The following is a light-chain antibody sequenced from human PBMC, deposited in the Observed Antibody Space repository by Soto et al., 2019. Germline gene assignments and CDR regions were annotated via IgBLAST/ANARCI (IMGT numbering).Light chain of an antibody. CDR1: QSVLYSSNNKNY. Sequence: DIVMTQSPDSLAVSLGERATINCKSSQSVLYSSNNKNYLAWYQQKPGQPPKLLIYWASTRESGVPDRFSGSVSGTDFALTISSLQAEDVAVYDCQQYYSTPPYTFGQGTKLEIK. CDR2: WAS. CDR3: QQYYSTPPYT. V-gene: IGKV4-1*01. J-gene: IGKJ2*01.